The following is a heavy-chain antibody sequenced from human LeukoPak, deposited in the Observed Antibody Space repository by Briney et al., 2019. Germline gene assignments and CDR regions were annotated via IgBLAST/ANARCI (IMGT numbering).Heavy chain of an antibody. CDR1: RFTFSNCG. CDR3: ARAIAVAGIFDY. Sequence: GGSLRLSCAASRFTFSNCGVNWVRQAPGKGLEWVSYINSRSSTIYYADSVRGRFTISRDNAKNSLYLQMNSLKAEDTAVYYCARAIAVAGIFDYWGQGTLVTVSS. J-gene: IGHJ4*02. D-gene: IGHD6-19*01. CDR2: INSRSSTI. V-gene: IGHV3-48*01.